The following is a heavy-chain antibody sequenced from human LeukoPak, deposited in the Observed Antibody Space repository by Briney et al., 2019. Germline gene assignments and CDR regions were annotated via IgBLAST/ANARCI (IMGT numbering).Heavy chain of an antibody. V-gene: IGHV3-74*01. CDR2: INSDGSST. CDR3: ARQIVGATSWFDS. Sequence: PGGSLRLSCAASGFTFSSYWMHWVRQAPGKGLLWVSRINSDGSSTTYADSVKGRFTISRDNAKNTLYLQMNSLRAEDTAVYYCARQIVGATSWFDSWGQGTLVTVSS. J-gene: IGHJ5*01. D-gene: IGHD1-26*01. CDR1: GFTFSSYW.